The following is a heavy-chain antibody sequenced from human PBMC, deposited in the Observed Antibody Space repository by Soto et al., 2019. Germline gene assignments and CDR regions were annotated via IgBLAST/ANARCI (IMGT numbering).Heavy chain of an antibody. D-gene: IGHD3-3*01. J-gene: IGHJ6*02. V-gene: IGHV5-10-1*01. Sequence: ESLKISCKGSGYSFTSYWISWVRQMPGKGLEWMGRIDPSDSYTNYSPSFQGHVTISADKSISTAYLQWSSLKASDTAMYYCARQGPLYYDFWSGYYYYYYYGMDVWGQGTTVTVSS. CDR1: GYSFTSYW. CDR3: ARQGPLYYDFWSGYYYYYYYGMDV. CDR2: IDPSDSYT.